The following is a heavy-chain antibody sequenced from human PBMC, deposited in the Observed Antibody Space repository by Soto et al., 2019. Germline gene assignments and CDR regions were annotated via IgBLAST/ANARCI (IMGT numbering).Heavy chain of an antibody. Sequence: SETLSLTCTVSGGSISSYYWSWIRQPPGKGLEWIGYIYYSGSTNYNPSLKSRVTISVDTSKNQFSLKLSSVTAADTAVYYCARQDTSGYAFDYWGQGTLVTVSS. D-gene: IGHD3-22*01. V-gene: IGHV4-59*08. CDR2: IYYSGST. CDR3: ARQDTSGYAFDY. J-gene: IGHJ4*02. CDR1: GGSISSYY.